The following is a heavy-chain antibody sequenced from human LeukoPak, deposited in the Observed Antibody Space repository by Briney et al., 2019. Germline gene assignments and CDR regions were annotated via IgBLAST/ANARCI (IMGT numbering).Heavy chain of an antibody. CDR1: GFTFSDYY. CDR3: ARDRLGYYDFWSGHIDY. CDR2: ISSSGSTI. D-gene: IGHD3-3*01. J-gene: IGHJ4*02. Sequence: PGGSLRLSCAASGFTFSDYYMSWIRQAPGKGLEWVSYISSSGSTIYYADSVKGRFTISRDNAKNSLYLQMNSLRAEDTAVYYCARDRLGYYDFWSGHIDYWGQGTLVTVSS. V-gene: IGHV3-11*04.